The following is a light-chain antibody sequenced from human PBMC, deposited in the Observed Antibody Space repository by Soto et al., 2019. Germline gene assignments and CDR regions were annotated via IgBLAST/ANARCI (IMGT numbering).Light chain of an antibody. J-gene: IGKJ1*01. CDR2: DAS. Sequence: EIVLTQSPGTLSLSPGDTATLSCRASQTVEKNYLAWYQQKPGQAPRLLVDDASRRAAGIPDRFSGSGSGTDFTLTISRLEPEDFAVYYCQQCATSPRTFGQGTKVEVK. V-gene: IGKV3-20*01. CDR3: QQCATSPRT. CDR1: QTVEKNY.